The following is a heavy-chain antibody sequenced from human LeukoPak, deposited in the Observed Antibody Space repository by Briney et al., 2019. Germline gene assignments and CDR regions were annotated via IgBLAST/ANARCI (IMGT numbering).Heavy chain of an antibody. D-gene: IGHD1-7*01. CDR1: GFTFSSYG. J-gene: IGHJ5*02. V-gene: IGHV3-30*03. Sequence: GRSLRLSCAASGFTFSSYGMHWVRQAPGKGLEWVAVISYDGSNKYYADSVKGRFTISRDNSKNTLYLQMNSLRAEDTAVYYCARGRWWNYANVGNWFDPWGQGTLVTVSS. CDR3: ARGRWWNYANVGNWFDP. CDR2: ISYDGSNK.